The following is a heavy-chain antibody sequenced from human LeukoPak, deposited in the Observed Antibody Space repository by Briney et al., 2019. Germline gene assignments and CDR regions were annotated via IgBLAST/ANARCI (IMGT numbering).Heavy chain of an antibody. V-gene: IGHV3-23*01. CDR3: AKDLDGSGTYSADH. CDR2: ISATGADT. J-gene: IGHJ4*02. D-gene: IGHD3-10*01. Sequence: GGSLRLSCAASGFTFSNYAMSWVRQAPGKGLEWDSGISATGADTYYADSVKGRITISRDNSKNTLYLQMNSLKTEDTALYYCAKDLDGSGTYSADHWGQGTPVTVYS. CDR1: GFTFSNYA.